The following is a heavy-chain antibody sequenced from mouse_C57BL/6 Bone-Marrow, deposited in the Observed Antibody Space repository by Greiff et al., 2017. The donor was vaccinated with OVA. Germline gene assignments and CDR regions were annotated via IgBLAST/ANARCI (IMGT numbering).Heavy chain of an antibody. CDR2: IYPSDSET. Sequence: QVQLQQPGAELVRPGSSVKLSCKASGYTFTSYWMDWVKQRPGQGLEWIGNIYPSDSETHYNQKFKDKATLTVDKSSSTAYMQLSSLTSEDSAVYYCAPGSYRYFDVWGTGTTVTVSS. V-gene: IGHV1-61*01. D-gene: IGHD6-1*01. CDR1: GYTFTSYW. J-gene: IGHJ1*03. CDR3: APGSYRYFDV.